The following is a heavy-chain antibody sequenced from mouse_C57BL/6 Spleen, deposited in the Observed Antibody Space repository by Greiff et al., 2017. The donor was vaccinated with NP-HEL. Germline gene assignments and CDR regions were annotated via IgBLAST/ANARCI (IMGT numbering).Heavy chain of an antibody. CDR1: GFTFSSYA. J-gene: IGHJ3*01. D-gene: IGHD3-1*01. CDR3: ARVGDGDWFAY. V-gene: IGHV5-4*01. CDR2: ISDGGSYT. Sequence: EVQVVESGGGLVKPGGSLKLSCAASGFTFSSYAMSWVRQTPEKRLEWVATISDGGSYTYYPDNVKGRFTISRDNAKNNLYLQMSHLKSEDTAMYYCARVGDGDWFAYWGQGTLVTVSA.